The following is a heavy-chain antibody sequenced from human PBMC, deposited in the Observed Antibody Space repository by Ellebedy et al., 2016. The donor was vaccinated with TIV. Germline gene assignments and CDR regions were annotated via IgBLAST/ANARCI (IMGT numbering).Heavy chain of an antibody. CDR2: FGGRSTTT. CDR3: AKISPTHRGAFDI. J-gene: IGHJ3*02. Sequence: GGSLRLXXEASGFTFSSYAMSWLRQAPGTGLEWVSVFGGRSTTTYYADSVKGRFTISRDNSKNTLFLQMNSLRGDDTARYYCAKISPTHRGAFDIWGQGTMVTVSS. D-gene: IGHD3-3*02. V-gene: IGHV3-23*01. CDR1: GFTFSSYA.